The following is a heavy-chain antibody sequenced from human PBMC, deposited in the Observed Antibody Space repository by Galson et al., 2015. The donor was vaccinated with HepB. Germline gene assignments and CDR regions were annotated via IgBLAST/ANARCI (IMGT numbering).Heavy chain of an antibody. CDR3: ARGALVVVVGATQNNWFGP. J-gene: IGHJ5*02. D-gene: IGHD2-15*01. CDR1: GYTFSTYP. Sequence: SVKVSCKASGYTFSTYPITWVRQAPGQGLEWMGWISPYNRNINYAQKFQDRVTMTTDTSTSTAFIELRSLRSDDMAVYYCARGALVVVVGATQNNWFGPWGQGTLVTVSS. V-gene: IGHV1-18*03. CDR2: ISPYNRNI.